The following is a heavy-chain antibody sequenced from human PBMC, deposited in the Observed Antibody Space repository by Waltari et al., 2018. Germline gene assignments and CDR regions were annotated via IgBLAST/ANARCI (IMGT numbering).Heavy chain of an antibody. J-gene: IGHJ4*02. CDR2: RNYDGSQK. D-gene: IGHD2-2*01. V-gene: IGHV3-7*01. CDR3: AKSRGFEY. Sequence: EVQLVESGGGLVQPGGSLRLSCGASGFTFSRYWMSWVRQTPGKWLQWVANRNYDGSQKYYVDSVKGRFTISRDNAKNSLYLQMNSLRVEDTAVYYCAKSRGFEYWGQGALITVSS. CDR1: GFTFSRYW.